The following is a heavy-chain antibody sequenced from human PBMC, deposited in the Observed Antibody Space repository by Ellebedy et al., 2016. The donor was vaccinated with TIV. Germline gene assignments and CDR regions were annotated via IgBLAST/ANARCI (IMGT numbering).Heavy chain of an antibody. Sequence: PGGSLRLSCEVSGLTFSRNWMNWVRQAPGKGLEWVANIKGDGSETYYVDSLKGRFIISRDNTKNSLFLQMNSLRAEDTAVYYCVAGGGWIFDYWGQGTLVSVSS. CDR2: IKGDGSET. J-gene: IGHJ4*01. D-gene: IGHD2-15*01. CDR3: VAGGGWIFDY. CDR1: GLTFSRNW. V-gene: IGHV3-7*01.